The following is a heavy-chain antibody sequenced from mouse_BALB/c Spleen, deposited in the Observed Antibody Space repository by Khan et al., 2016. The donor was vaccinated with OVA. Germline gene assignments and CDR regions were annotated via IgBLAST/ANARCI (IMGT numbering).Heavy chain of an antibody. CDR3: AREWGAWFAY. CDR2: INPGSGNS. J-gene: IGHJ3*01. CDR1: GYTFTDYY. V-gene: IGHV1-77*01. Sequence: QVQLKHSGAELARPGASVKLSCKASGYTFTDYYIDWVKQRTGQGLEWIGEINPGSGNSYYNEKFKGKATLTADKSSNTAFVQISSLTSDDSAVYVGAREWGAWFAYWGQGTLVTVSA.